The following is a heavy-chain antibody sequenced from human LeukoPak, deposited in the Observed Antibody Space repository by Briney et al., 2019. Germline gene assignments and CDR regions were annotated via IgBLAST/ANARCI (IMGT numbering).Heavy chain of an antibody. Sequence: GGSRRLSCAASGFTFSSYSMNWVRQAPGKGLEWVSGISWSGGIIGYADSVKGRFTISRDNAKNSLYLQMDSLRAEDTALYYCAKDTGRPTDAITMEDNAFDIWGQGTMVTVSS. CDR3: AKDTGRPTDAITMEDNAFDI. J-gene: IGHJ3*02. CDR2: ISWSGGII. CDR1: GFTFSSYS. D-gene: IGHD3-3*01. V-gene: IGHV3-9*01.